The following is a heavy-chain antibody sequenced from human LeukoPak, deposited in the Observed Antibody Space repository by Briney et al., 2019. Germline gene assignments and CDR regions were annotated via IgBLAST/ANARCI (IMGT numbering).Heavy chain of an antibody. Sequence: GGSLRLSCAASGFTFSSYSMNWVRQAPGKGLEWVSSISSSSSYIYYADSVKGRFTISRDNAKNSLYLQMNSLRAEDTAVYYCASASPASSRHAGGMDVWGQGTTVTVSS. V-gene: IGHV3-21*01. CDR1: GFTFSSYS. CDR2: ISSSSSYI. CDR3: ASASPASSRHAGGMDV. J-gene: IGHJ6*02. D-gene: IGHD6-13*01.